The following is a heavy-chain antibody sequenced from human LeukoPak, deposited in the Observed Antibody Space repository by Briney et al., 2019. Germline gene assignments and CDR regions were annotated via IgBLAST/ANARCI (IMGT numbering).Heavy chain of an antibody. D-gene: IGHD2-2*01. J-gene: IGHJ3*02. CDR3: AKGGDIVVVPAAHDAFDI. Sequence: GGSLRLSCAASGFTFSSYAMSWVRQAPGKGLEWVSAISGSGGSTYYADSVKGRFTISRDNSKNTLYLQMNSLRAEDTAVYYCAKGGDIVVVPAAHDAFDIWGQGTMVTVSS. CDR1: GFTFSSYA. V-gene: IGHV3-23*01. CDR2: ISGSGGST.